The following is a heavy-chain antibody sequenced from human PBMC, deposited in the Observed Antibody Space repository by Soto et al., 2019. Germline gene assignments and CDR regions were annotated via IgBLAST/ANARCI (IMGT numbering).Heavy chain of an antibody. D-gene: IGHD3-22*01. V-gene: IGHV1-8*01. CDR1: GYTFTSYD. Sequence: ASVKVSCKASGYTFTSYDINWVRQATGQGLEWMGWMNPNSGNTGYAQKFQGRVTMTRNSSISTAYMELSSMRSEDTAVYYCARVPPYYYDSSGRPGMDVWGQGTTVTVYS. J-gene: IGHJ6*02. CDR2: MNPNSGNT. CDR3: ARVPPYYYDSSGRPGMDV.